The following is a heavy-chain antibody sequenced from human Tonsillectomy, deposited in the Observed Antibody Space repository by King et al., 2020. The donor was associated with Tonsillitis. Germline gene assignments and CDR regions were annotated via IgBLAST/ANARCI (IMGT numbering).Heavy chain of an antibody. V-gene: IGHV3-20*04. D-gene: IGHD3-22*01. CDR1: GFTFDDYA. CDR2: IHWHGDTR. Sequence: VQLVESGGGVVRPGGSLRLSCAASGFTFDDYAMTWVRQAPGKGLEWVSGIHWHGDTRGYADSVKGRFTISRDNAKNSLYLQRNSLRAEDTAFYYCARLRGALILVVIGAFDIWGQGTMVTVSS. J-gene: IGHJ3*02. CDR3: ARLRGALILVVIGAFDI.